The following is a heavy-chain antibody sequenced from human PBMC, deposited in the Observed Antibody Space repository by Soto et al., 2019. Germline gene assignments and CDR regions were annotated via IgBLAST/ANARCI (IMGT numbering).Heavy chain of an antibody. V-gene: IGHV4-59*01. D-gene: IGHD2-15*01. CDR2: IYYSGSS. CDR1: GGSINSYY. Sequence: ASETLSLTCTVSGGSINSYYWSWLRQPPGKGLEWIGYIYYSGSSFYNPALKSRVAMSVDPSKDQFSLKLYSVTAADTAVYYCAREQVVAKGSYYFGLDVWGQGTTVTVSS. J-gene: IGHJ6*02. CDR3: AREQVVAKGSYYFGLDV.